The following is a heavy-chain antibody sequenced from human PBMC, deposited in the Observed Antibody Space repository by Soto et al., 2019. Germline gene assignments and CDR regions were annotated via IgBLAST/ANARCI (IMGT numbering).Heavy chain of an antibody. D-gene: IGHD3-16*01. CDR1: GGSISSGGYY. V-gene: IGHV4-31*03. J-gene: IGHJ6*03. CDR2: IYYSGST. Sequence: PSATLSLTCTVSGGSISSGGYYWSWIRQHPGEGLEWIGYIYYSGSTYYNPSLKSRVTISVDTSKNQFSLKLSSVTAADTAVYYCARGSGEGYYYYMDVWGKGTTVTVSS. CDR3: ARGSGEGYYYYMDV.